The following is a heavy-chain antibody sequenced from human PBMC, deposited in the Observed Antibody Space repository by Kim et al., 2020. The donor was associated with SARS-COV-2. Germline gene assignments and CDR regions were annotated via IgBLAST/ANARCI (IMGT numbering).Heavy chain of an antibody. Sequence: GGSLRLSCAASGFTVSSNYMSWVRQAPGKGLEWVSVIYSGGSTYYADSVKGRFTISRDNSKNTLYLQMNSLRAEDTAVYYCARQPTSGYCSSTSCYARGGYYGMDVWGQGTTVTVYS. J-gene: IGHJ6*02. CDR1: GFTVSSNY. V-gene: IGHV3-53*01. D-gene: IGHD2-2*01. CDR2: IYSGGST. CDR3: ARQPTSGYCSSTSCYARGGYYGMDV.